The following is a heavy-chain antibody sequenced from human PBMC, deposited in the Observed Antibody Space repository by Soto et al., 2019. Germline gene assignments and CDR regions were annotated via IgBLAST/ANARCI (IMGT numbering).Heavy chain of an antibody. V-gene: IGHV4-59*12. CDR2: SYYSGST. D-gene: IGHD3-3*01. CDR1: SGSITYYY. Sequence: LSLTCTVSSGSITYYYWSWVRQTAGRGLEWLGCSYYSGSTNYNPSLKSRVTISVDTSKNQFSLKLSSVTAADTAVYYCARGAIFGVVNKGYYYYYYGMDVWGQGTTVTVSS. CDR3: ARGAIFGVVNKGYYYYYYGMDV. J-gene: IGHJ6*02.